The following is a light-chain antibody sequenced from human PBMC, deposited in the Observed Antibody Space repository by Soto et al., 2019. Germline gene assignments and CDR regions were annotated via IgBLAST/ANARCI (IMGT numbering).Light chain of an antibody. CDR3: SSYAGRGVV. V-gene: IGLV2-8*01. CDR2: EVS. CDR1: SSDVGGYNY. Sequence: QSALTQPPSASGSPGQSVTISCTGTSSDVGGYNYVSWYQQHPGKAPKLMIYEVSKRPSGVPDRFSGSKSGNTASLTVSGLQAEEEADYYCSSYAGRGVVFGGVTKLTVL. J-gene: IGLJ2*01.